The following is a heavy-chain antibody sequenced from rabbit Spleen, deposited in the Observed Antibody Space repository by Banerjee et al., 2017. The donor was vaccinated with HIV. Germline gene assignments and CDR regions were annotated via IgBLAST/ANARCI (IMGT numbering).Heavy chain of an antibody. J-gene: IGHJ4*01. CDR3: ARDAGSVDYIDGYFDL. CDR1: GFSFSSNEY. V-gene: IGHV1S40*01. Sequence: SLEESGGDMVKPGASLTLTCTGSGFSFSSNEYMCWVLQAPGKGLEWISCIAGSSSGFTYSATWAKGRFPCSKTSSSTVTLQMTSLTVADTATYFCARDAGSVDYIDGYFDLWGPGTLVTVS. D-gene: IGHD8-1*01. CDR2: IAGSSSGFT.